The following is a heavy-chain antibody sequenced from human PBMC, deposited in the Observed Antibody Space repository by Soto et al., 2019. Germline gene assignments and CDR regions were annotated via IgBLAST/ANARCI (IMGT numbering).Heavy chain of an antibody. CDR3: ASDPPPPDY. V-gene: IGHV1-18*01. J-gene: IGHJ4*02. CDR1: GYTFASYA. Sequence: QVQLVQSGAEVKKPGASVKVSCKASGYTFASYAISWMRQAPGQGLERMGWISAYNGNTNYAQKLQGRVTMTTDTPTRTAYMELRSLSSDDTAVYYCASDPPPPDYWGQGTLVTVSS. CDR2: ISAYNGNT.